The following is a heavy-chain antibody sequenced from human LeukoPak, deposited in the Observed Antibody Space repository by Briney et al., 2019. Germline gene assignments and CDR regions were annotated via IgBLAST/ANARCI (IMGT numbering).Heavy chain of an antibody. D-gene: IGHD5-24*01. Sequence: SETLSLTCTVSGGSISSYYWSWIRQPPGKGLEWIGYIYYSGSTNYNPSLKSRVTISVDTSKNQFSLKLSSVTAADTAVYYCARLGDGYSTAFDIWGQGTMVTVSS. J-gene: IGHJ3*02. CDR2: IYYSGST. CDR3: ARLGDGYSTAFDI. CDR1: GGSISSYY. V-gene: IGHV4-59*08.